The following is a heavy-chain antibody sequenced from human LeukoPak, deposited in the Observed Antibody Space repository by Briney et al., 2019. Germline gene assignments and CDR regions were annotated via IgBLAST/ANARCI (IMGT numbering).Heavy chain of an antibody. CDR1: GFTFSSYE. V-gene: IGHV3-48*03. CDR3: GRWGIAVAGSSGSLDY. D-gene: IGHD6-19*01. J-gene: IGHJ4*02. Sequence: TGGSLRLSCAASGFTFSSYEMNWVRQAPGKGLEWVSYISSSGSTIYYADSVKGRFTISRDNAKNSLYLQMNSLRAEDTAVYYCGRWGIAVAGSSGSLDYRGQGTLVTVSS. CDR2: ISSSGSTI.